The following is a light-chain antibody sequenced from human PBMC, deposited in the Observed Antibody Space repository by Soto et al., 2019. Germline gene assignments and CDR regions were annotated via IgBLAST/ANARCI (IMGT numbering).Light chain of an antibody. J-gene: IGKJ4*01. Sequence: DIQMTQSPSSLSASVGDRVNITCRASRSISTFLNWYQHKPGTAPKLLIYDASRLQSGVPSRFSGSASGTDFTLTIGSLRPEDFATNYCQQSDSIPTFCGGTKVEI. CDR1: RSISTF. CDR2: DAS. V-gene: IGKV1-39*01. CDR3: QQSDSIPT.